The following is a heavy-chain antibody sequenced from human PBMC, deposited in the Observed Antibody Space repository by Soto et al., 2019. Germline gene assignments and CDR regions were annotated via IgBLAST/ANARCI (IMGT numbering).Heavy chain of an antibody. CDR2: ISYDGSNK. Sequence: QVQLVESGGGVVQPGRSLRLSCAASGFTFSSYGMHWVRQAPGKGLEWVAVISYDGSNKYYADSVKGRFTISRDNSKNSLYLQMYSLRADDQAVYYLAKDRGGLGSQIAYLFDYWCQVTLVTVSS. J-gene: IGHJ4*02. V-gene: IGHV3-30*18. CDR3: AKDRGGLGSQIAYLFDY. D-gene: IGHD7-27*01. CDR1: GFTFSSYG.